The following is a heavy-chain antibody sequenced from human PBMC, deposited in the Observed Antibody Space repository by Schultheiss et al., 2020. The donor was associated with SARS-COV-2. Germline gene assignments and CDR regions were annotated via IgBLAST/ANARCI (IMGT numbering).Heavy chain of an antibody. V-gene: IGHV3-23*01. CDR3: AREGLARMFDY. Sequence: GGSLRLSCAASGFTFSSYAMSWVRQAPGKGLEWVSSISDSGGSTYYADSVKGRFTISRDNSKNTLYLQMNSLRAEDTAVYYCAREGLARMFDYWGQGTLVTVSS. CDR1: GFTFSSYA. J-gene: IGHJ4*02. CDR2: ISDSGGST. D-gene: IGHD3-16*01.